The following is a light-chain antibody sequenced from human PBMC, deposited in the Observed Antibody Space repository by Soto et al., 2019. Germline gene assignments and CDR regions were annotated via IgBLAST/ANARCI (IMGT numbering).Light chain of an antibody. CDR2: DAS. CDR3: LQYSSHSWT. Sequence: DLQLTPSPSILSPSVGDRVTITCRASRSISDWLAWYQQKPGKAPELLIFDASNLKSGVSSRFSGSGSGTEFTLTISRLQPDDVATYYCLQYSSHSWTLGQGTKVDTK. J-gene: IGKJ1*01. V-gene: IGKV1-5*01. CDR1: RSISDW.